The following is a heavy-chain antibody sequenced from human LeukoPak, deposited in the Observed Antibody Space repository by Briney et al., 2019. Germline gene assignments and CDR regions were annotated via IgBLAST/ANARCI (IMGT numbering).Heavy chain of an antibody. CDR3: AREEAYYFDY. Sequence: GGSLRLSCAASGFTFSSYAMLWVRQAPGKGLEWVAVISYDGSNKYYADSVKGRFTISRDNSKNTLYLQMNSLRAEDTAVYYCAREEAYYFDYWGQGTLVTVSS. J-gene: IGHJ4*02. CDR2: ISYDGSNK. V-gene: IGHV3-30*04. CDR1: GFTFSSYA.